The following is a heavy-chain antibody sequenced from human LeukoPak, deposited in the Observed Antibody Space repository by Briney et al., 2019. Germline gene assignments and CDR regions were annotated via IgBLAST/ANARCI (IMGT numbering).Heavy chain of an antibody. D-gene: IGHD2-2*01. V-gene: IGHV3-30-3*01. CDR2: ISFDGSNK. CDR3: ARSPGYCSRSNCYLLDGFDI. Sequence: GGSPRLSCAASGFSFSSYTMHWVRQAPGKGLEWVGVISFDGSNKYYAYSVNGRFTISRDNSKNTLYLQMNSLRTEDTAVYYCARSPGYCSRSNCYLLDGFDIWGQGTMVTVSS. CDR1: GFSFSSYT. J-gene: IGHJ3*02.